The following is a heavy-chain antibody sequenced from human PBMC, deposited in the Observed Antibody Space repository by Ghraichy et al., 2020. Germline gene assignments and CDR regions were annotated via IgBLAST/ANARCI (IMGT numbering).Heavy chain of an antibody. CDR2: IKQDGSKE. Sequence: GGSLRLSCVASGFSFSSYWMSWVRRAPGKGLEWVASIKQDGSKEYYGDSVKGRFTISRDNAKDSLYVQMNSLRAEDMAVYYCAREMDGYFYVRYFVVWGPGTTVTVSS. CDR1: GFSFSSYW. V-gene: IGHV3-7*03. CDR3: AREMDGYFYVRYFVV. D-gene: IGHD3-10*02. J-gene: IGHJ3*01.